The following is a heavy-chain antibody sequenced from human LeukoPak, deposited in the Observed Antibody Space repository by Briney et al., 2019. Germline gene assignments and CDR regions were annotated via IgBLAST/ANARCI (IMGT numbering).Heavy chain of an antibody. CDR1: GYTLTELS. Sequence: ASVTVSCKVSGYTLTELSMHWVRQAPGKGLEWMGGFDPEVGKTIYAQKFQGRVTMTEDASTDTAYMELSSLRSEDTAVYYCAREDTMVRGVIDYWGQGTLVTVSS. D-gene: IGHD3-10*01. J-gene: IGHJ4*02. CDR2: FDPEVGKT. V-gene: IGHV1-24*01. CDR3: AREDTMVRGVIDY.